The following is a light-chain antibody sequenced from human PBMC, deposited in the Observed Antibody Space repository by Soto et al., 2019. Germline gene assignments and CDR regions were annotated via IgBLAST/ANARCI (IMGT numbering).Light chain of an antibody. Sequence: DIQMTQSPSSLSASVGDRVTITCRASQSISNYLHWYQQKPGKTPKLLIYAASSLQSGVPSRFSGGGSGTDFTLTITSLQPEDFATYYCQQTYIAPPTFGQGSKVEIK. CDR1: QSISNY. J-gene: IGKJ1*01. CDR3: QQTYIAPPT. CDR2: AAS. V-gene: IGKV1-39*01.